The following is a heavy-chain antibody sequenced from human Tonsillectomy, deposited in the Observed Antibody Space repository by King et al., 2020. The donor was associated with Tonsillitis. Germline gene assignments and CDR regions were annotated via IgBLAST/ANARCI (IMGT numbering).Heavy chain of an antibody. J-gene: IGHJ6*02. V-gene: IGHV3-30*04. Sequence: VQLVESGGGVVQPGRSLRLSCAASGFTFSTYSMHWVRQAPGKGLEWVAVISYDGSNEYYADSVKGRFTIFRDNSRNTLYLQMNRLRAEDTAVYYCAREPNLEWSHHHYYDGMDVWGRGTTITVSS. D-gene: IGHD3-3*01. CDR2: ISYDGSNE. CDR1: GFTFSTYS. CDR3: AREPNLEWSHHHYYDGMDV.